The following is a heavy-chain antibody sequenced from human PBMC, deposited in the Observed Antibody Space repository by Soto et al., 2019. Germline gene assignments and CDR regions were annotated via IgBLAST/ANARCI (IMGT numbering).Heavy chain of an antibody. Sequence: QVQLVESGGGVVQPGRSLTLSCAASGFTFSSRSMHWVRQAPGKGLEWVAVISADGNYEHYAESVRGRFSISRDNARNSLYLQMDSLRDEDTALYYCAKGRYDFWSPYYFDSWGQGTLVTVSS. CDR1: GFTFSSRS. D-gene: IGHD3-3*01. V-gene: IGHV3-30-3*01. CDR3: AKGRYDFWSPYYFDS. J-gene: IGHJ4*02. CDR2: ISADGNYE.